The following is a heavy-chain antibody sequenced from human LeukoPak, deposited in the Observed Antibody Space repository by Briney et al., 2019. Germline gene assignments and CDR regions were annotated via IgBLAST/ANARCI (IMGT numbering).Heavy chain of an antibody. J-gene: IGHJ4*02. D-gene: IGHD5-18*01. CDR2: TYTSGNT. Sequence: PSETLSLTCTVSGGSISSYYWSWIRQPPGKGLEWIGYTYTSGNTNYNPFLKSRVTISVDTSKNQFSLKLSSVTAADTAVYYCASTSARLRGYSYGFDYWGQGTLVTVSS. V-gene: IGHV4-4*09. CDR1: GGSISSYY. CDR3: ASTSARLRGYSYGFDY.